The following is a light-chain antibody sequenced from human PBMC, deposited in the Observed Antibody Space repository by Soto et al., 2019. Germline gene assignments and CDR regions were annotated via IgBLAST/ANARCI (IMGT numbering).Light chain of an antibody. V-gene: IGLV1-40*01. CDR3: QSYDSSLSGNVG. Sequence: QSVLTQPPSVSGAPGQRVTISCTGSSSSIGAGYDVHWYQQLPGTAPKLLIYGNSNRPSGVPDRFSGSKSGTSASLAITGLQAEDESDYYCQSYDSSLSGNVGFGGGTQLTVL. CDR2: GNS. CDR1: SSSIGAGYD. J-gene: IGLJ2*01.